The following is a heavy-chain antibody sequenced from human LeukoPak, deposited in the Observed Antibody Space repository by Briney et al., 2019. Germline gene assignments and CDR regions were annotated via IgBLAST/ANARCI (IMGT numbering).Heavy chain of an antibody. J-gene: IGHJ4*02. CDR1: GGSISSHS. D-gene: IGHD3-10*01. V-gene: IGHV4-59*08. CDR3: ARLLVRGVLDY. Sequence: SETLSLTCTVSGGSISSHSWSWIRQPPGKGLEWIGYIYYSGSTNYNPSLKSRVTISVDTSKNQFSLKLSSVTAADAGVYYCARLLVRGVLDYWGQGTLFTVSS. CDR2: IYYSGST.